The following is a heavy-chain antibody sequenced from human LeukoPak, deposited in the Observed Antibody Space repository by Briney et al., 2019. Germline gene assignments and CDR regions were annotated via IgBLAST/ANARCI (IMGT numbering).Heavy chain of an antibody. V-gene: IGHV3-23*01. CDR2: ISGSGGST. D-gene: IGHD3-3*01. CDR3: ARDLVGDSTFDY. Sequence: PGGSLRLSCAASGFTFSSYAMSWVRQAPGKGLEWVSAISGSGGSTYYADSVKGRFTISRDNAKNSLYLQMNSLRAEDTAVYYCARDLVGDSTFDYWGQGTLVTVSS. CDR1: GFTFSSYA. J-gene: IGHJ4*02.